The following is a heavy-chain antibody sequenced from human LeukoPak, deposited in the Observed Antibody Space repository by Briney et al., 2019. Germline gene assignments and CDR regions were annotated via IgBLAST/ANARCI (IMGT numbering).Heavy chain of an antibody. CDR1: GFTFSDYY. J-gene: IGHJ5*01. V-gene: IGHV3-11*04. Sequence: PGGSLRLSCAASGFTFSDYYMSWIRQAPGEGLEWVSYISSSGSTIYYADSVKGRFTISRDNAKNSLYLQMNSLRAEDTAVYYCARERGTYYDFWSGYSNNWFDSWGQGTLVTVSS. CDR2: ISSSGSTI. CDR3: ARERGTYYDFWSGYSNNWFDS. D-gene: IGHD3-3*01.